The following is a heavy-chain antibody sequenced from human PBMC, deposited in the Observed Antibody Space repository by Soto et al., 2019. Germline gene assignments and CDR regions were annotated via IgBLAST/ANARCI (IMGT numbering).Heavy chain of an antibody. V-gene: IGHV3-9*01. Sequence: RLAYGVAEVTIDDYAMHWVSKTPGKGLEWVSGISWNSGSIGYADSVKGRFTISRDNAKNSLYLQMNSLRAEDTALYYCAKDTETSGIVAVQMDYWGQGTLVTVSS. CDR1: EVTIDDYA. J-gene: IGHJ4*02. CDR3: AKDTETSGIVAVQMDY. D-gene: IGHD2-2*01. CDR2: ISWNSGSI.